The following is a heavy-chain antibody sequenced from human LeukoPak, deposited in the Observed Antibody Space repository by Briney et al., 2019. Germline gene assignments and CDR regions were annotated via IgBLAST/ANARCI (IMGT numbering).Heavy chain of an antibody. D-gene: IGHD6-19*01. CDR3: ARGRRGWYASFDY. CDR2: ISGSGDST. V-gene: IGHV3-23*01. CDR1: GFTFSSNG. Sequence: GRTLRLSCAASGFTFSSNGMSWVRQAPGKGLEWGSAISGSGDSTYYADSVKGRFTISRDNAKNSLYLQMNSLRAEDTAVYYCARGRRGWYASFDYWGQGTLVTVSS. J-gene: IGHJ4*02.